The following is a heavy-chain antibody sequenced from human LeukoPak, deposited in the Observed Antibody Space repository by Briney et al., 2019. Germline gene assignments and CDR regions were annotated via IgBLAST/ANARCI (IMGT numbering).Heavy chain of an antibody. CDR3: ATSSYDFWSGNPRSPVY. CDR2: TKTNSGGT. J-gene: IGHJ4*02. Sequence: ASVKVSCKASGYTFTGYYIYWLRPAPAQGIEWMGWTKTNSGGTNYEQKCQGRVTMTRDTSISTDYMELSRLRSDDTAVYYCATSSYDFWSGNPRSPVYWGQGTLVTVSS. CDR1: GYTFTGYY. D-gene: IGHD3-3*01. V-gene: IGHV1-2*02.